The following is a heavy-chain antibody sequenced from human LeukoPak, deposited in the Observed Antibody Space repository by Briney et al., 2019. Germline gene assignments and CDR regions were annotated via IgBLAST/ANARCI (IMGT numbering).Heavy chain of an antibody. V-gene: IGHV1-2*02. D-gene: IGHD1-26*01. CDR1: GDTFTDSF. CDR3: ATHSGNNFHFDY. CDR2: INPKTGGT. Sequence: GASVKVSCKASGDTFTDSFIHWVRQAPGQGLEWMGWINPKTGGTHYAQKFQGRIALTRDTSISTAYMELSGLRSADTAIYYCATHSGNNFHFDYWGQGALSPSPQ. J-gene: IGHJ4*02.